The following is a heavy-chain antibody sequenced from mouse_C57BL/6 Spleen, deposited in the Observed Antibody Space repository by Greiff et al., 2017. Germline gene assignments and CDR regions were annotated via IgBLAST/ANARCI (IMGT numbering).Heavy chain of an antibody. D-gene: IGHD2-1*01. CDR2: INPGSGGT. Sequence: QVQLQQSGAELVRPGTSVKVSCKASGYAFTHYLIEWVKQRPGQGLEWIGVINPGSGGTNYNEKFKGKATLTADKSSSTAYMQLSSLTSEDSAVYFCARSILLSLAYWGQGTTLTVSS. CDR1: GYAFTHYL. CDR3: ARSILLSLAY. V-gene: IGHV1-54*01. J-gene: IGHJ2*01.